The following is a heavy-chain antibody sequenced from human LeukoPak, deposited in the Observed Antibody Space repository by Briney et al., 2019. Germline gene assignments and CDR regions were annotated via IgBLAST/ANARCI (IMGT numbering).Heavy chain of an antibody. Sequence: SGTLSLTCTVSGDSINSLDLWSWVRQPPGKGLEWIGSIYDSGSTYYNPSLKSRVTISVDTSKNQFSLKLNSVTAADTAVYYCARHYGPWGQGTLVTVSS. J-gene: IGHJ5*02. D-gene: IGHD3-10*01. CDR3: ARHYGP. V-gene: IGHV4-39*01. CDR2: IYDSGST. CDR1: GDSINSLDL.